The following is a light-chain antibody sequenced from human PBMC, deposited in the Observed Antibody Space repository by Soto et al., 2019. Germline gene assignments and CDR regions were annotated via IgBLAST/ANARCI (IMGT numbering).Light chain of an antibody. V-gene: IGLV1-40*01. CDR2: GNS. J-gene: IGLJ1*01. Sequence: QSVLTQPPSVSGAPGQRVTISCTGSSSNIGAGYDVHWYQQLPGTAPKLLIYGNSNRPSGVPDRFSGSKSGTSASLAITGLQAEDEADYYCQSYESSLSARVFGTGTKGTVL. CDR3: QSYESSLSARV. CDR1: SSNIGAGYD.